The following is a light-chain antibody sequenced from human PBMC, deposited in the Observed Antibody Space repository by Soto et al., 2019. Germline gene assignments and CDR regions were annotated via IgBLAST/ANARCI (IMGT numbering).Light chain of an antibody. Sequence: EIVLTQSPGTLSLSPGERATLSCRASQSVNSYLAWYQQKVGQAPRLLIYGASSRATGIPDRFSGSGSGTDFTLTISRLEPEDFAVYYCQQYGSSPRTFGQGTKVDIK. CDR2: GAS. J-gene: IGKJ1*01. CDR1: QSVNSY. CDR3: QQYGSSPRT. V-gene: IGKV3-20*01.